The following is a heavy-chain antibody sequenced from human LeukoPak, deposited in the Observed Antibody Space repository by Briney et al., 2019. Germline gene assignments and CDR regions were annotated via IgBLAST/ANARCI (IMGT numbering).Heavy chain of an antibody. CDR1: GFTFSSYA. V-gene: IGHV3-23*01. CDR2: ISGSGGST. Sequence: GGSLRLSCAASGFTFSSYAMSWVRQAPGKGLEWVSAISGSGGSTYYADSVKGRFTISRDNSKNTLYLQMNSQRAEDTAVYYCAKEGVWGSYRYNFDYWGQGTLVTVSS. D-gene: IGHD3-16*02. J-gene: IGHJ4*02. CDR3: AKEGVWGSYRYNFDY.